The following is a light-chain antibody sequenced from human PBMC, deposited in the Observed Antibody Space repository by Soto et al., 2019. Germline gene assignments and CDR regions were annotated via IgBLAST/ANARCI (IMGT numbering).Light chain of an antibody. CDR1: QSLLHLNGNNY. Sequence: DIVMTQSPLSLPVTPGEPASLSCRSSQSLLHLNGNNYLDWYLQKPGQSPQLLIYLGSNRASGVPDRFSGSGSGTDFTLKIIRVEAEDVRIYYCMQALQNPVTFGQGTRLEIK. J-gene: IGKJ5*01. V-gene: IGKV2-28*01. CDR2: LGS. CDR3: MQALQNPVT.